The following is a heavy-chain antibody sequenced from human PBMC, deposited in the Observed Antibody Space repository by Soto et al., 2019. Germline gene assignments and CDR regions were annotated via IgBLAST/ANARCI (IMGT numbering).Heavy chain of an antibody. Sequence: ASVKVSCKASGYTFTTHYIHWVRQAPGQGLEWMGIINPSVGGTRYAQNFQGRVTMTRDTSTSTVYMDLSSLRSEDTAIYYCARVGMSTMTTDAFDIWGQGTMVTVSS. J-gene: IGHJ3*02. D-gene: IGHD4-17*01. CDR2: INPSVGGT. V-gene: IGHV1-46*01. CDR3: ARVGMSTMTTDAFDI. CDR1: GYTFTTHY.